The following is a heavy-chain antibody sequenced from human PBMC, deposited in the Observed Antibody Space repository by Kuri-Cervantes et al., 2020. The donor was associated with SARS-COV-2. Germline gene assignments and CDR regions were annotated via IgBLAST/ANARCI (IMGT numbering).Heavy chain of an antibody. D-gene: IGHD1-1*01. CDR3: ARRRGAITGPGGYFDY. CDR2: IYYSGST. Sequence: SETLSLTCTVSGGSISSYYWSWIRQPPGKGLEWIGYIYYSGSTYYNPSLQSRVTISVDTSKKQFSLKLRFVTAADTAIYYCARRRGAITGPGGYFDYWGQGALVTVSS. V-gene: IGHV4-59*08. CDR1: GGSISSYY. J-gene: IGHJ4*02.